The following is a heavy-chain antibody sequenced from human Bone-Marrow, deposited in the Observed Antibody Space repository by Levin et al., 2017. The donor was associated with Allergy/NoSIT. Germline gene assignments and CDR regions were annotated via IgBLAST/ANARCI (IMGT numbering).Heavy chain of an antibody. J-gene: IGHJ4*02. D-gene: IGHD5/OR15-5a*01. CDR2: IYSDGNT. CDR1: GITVSTSY. Sequence: GESLKISCAASGITVSTSYMAWVRQDPGKGLEWVSIIYSDGNTYHADSVKGRFTISRDNSKNTLYLQMNSLRAEDTAVYYCAREYHVYALYWGQGTLVTVSS. CDR3: AREYHVYALY. V-gene: IGHV3-53*01.